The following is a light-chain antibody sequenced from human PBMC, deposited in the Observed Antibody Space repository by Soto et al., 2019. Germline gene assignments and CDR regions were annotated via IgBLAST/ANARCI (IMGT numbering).Light chain of an antibody. CDR2: DAS. J-gene: IGKJ2*01. CDR1: LNIGNM. V-gene: IGKV3-15*01. CDR3: QQYIHWPRT. Sequence: ALTQSPDALSVSPGETVTLSCTANLNIGNMLAWHQQKPGQAPRLLIYDASTRATGIPDRFSGSGSGTDFSLTISSLRSDDFGVYYCQQYIHWPRTFGLGANLEI.